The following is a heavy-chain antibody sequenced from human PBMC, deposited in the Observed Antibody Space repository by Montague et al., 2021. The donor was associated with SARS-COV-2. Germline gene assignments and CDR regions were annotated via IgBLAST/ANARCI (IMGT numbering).Heavy chain of an antibody. CDR3: ARVRSRWELLGGPAGYYYGMDV. Sequence: SVKVSCKASGYTFTSYGIGWVRQAPGQGLEWMGWISAYNGNTNYAQKLQGRVTMTTDTSTSTAYMELRSLRSDDTAVYYCARVRSRWELLGGPAGYYYGMDVWGQGTTVTVSS. D-gene: IGHD1-26*01. V-gene: IGHV1-18*01. CDR2: ISAYNGNT. CDR1: GYTFTSYG. J-gene: IGHJ6*02.